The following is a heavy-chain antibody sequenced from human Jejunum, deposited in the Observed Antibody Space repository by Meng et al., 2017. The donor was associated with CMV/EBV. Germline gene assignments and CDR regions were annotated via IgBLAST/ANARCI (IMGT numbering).Heavy chain of an antibody. J-gene: IGHJ4*02. CDR2: INPSIAAI. CDR3: ARGDCADGTYVLYY. CDR1: RFAFAGYS. D-gene: IGHD1-26*01. V-gene: IGHV1-2*02. Sequence: VHLLQAQAVVTNAGAAVHVACQASRFAFAGYSLHWLLLAPGQGLALIGWINPSIAAIFDAQKFHDKVTMSRETFTTTNYMNLISLQSNDTAVYFSARGDCADGTYVLYYWGQGPLVTVSS.